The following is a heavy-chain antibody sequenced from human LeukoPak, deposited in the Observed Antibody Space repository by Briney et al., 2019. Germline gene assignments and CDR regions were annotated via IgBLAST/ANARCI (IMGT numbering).Heavy chain of an antibody. V-gene: IGHV1-69*13. Sequence: SVKVSCKASGGTFSSYAISWVRQAPGQGLEWMGGIIPIFGTANYAQKFQGRVTITADESTSTAYMELSSRRSEDTAVYDCARGRTIFGVVTIPDAFDIWGQGTMVTVSS. CDR2: IIPIFGTA. CDR3: ARGRTIFGVVTIPDAFDI. J-gene: IGHJ3*02. CDR1: GGTFSSYA. D-gene: IGHD3-3*01.